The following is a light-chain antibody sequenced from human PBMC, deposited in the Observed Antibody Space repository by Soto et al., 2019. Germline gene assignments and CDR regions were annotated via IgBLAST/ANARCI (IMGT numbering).Light chain of an antibody. Sequence: EIVMTQSPATLPVSPGESATLSCRASQSIASNLAWYQQKPGQAPRLLIHSASARATGIQPRFSGSGSGTEFTLPISSLQSEDFAVYYCQQHNHWPSFGQGTNLEIK. CDR1: QSIASN. J-gene: IGKJ2*01. V-gene: IGKV3-15*01. CDR2: SAS. CDR3: QQHNHWPS.